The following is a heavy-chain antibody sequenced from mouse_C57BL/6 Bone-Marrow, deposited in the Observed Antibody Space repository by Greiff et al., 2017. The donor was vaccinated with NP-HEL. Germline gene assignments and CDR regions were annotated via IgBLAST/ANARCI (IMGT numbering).Heavy chain of an antibody. J-gene: IGHJ3*01. V-gene: IGHV1-63*01. Sequence: QVQMQQSGAELVRPGTSVKMSCKASGYTFTNYWIGWAKQRPGHGLEWIGDIYPGGGYTNYNEKFKGKATLTADKSSSTAYMQFSSLTSEDSAIYYCARRDYGRAWFAYWGQGTLVTVSA. D-gene: IGHD1-1*01. CDR1: GYTFTNYW. CDR2: IYPGGGYT. CDR3: ARRDYGRAWFAY.